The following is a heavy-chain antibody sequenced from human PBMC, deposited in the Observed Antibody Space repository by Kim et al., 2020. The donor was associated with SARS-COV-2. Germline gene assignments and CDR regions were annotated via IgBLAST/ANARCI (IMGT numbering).Heavy chain of an antibody. CDR3: AISLPFYFDSSAYYCLDY. Sequence: ASVKFSCKVSGYTLTAVSMHWVRQAPGKGLEWMGGFDPEDGETTYAQKFQGRVTMTEDTSTNTAFMQLSGLRSEDTAVYYCAISLPFYFDSSAYYCLDYWGQGSLMTVSS. CDR2: FDPEDGET. J-gene: IGHJ4*02. V-gene: IGHV1-24*01. D-gene: IGHD3-22*01. CDR1: GYTLTAVS.